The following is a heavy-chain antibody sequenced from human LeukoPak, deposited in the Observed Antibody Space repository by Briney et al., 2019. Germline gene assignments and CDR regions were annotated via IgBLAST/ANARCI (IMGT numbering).Heavy chain of an antibody. CDR1: GFTFRSYA. Sequence: AGGSLRLSCSASGFTFRSYAMHWVRQAPGKGLESVSAISSNGGSTYYADSVKGRFTISRDNAKNSLYLQMNSLRAEDTALYYCAKDIGASWGMGATYFDYWGQGTLVTVSS. D-gene: IGHD1-26*01. CDR3: AKDIGASWGMGATYFDY. J-gene: IGHJ4*02. V-gene: IGHV3-64*04. CDR2: ISSNGGST.